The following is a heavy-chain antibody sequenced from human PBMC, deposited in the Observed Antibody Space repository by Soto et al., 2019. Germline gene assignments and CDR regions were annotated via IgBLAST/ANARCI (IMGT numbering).Heavy chain of an antibody. V-gene: IGHV3-20*01. CDR1: GFTFDDYG. Sequence: AGGSLRLSCAASGFTFDDYGMSWVRQAPGKGLEWVSGINWNGGSTGYADSVKGRFTISRDNAKNSLYLQMNSLRAEDTALYHCARTEGPYYDYIWWHHPWEAALAIWGQGTMVIVSS. D-gene: IGHD3-16*01. J-gene: IGHJ3*02. CDR2: INWNGGST. CDR3: ARTEGPYYDYIWWHHPWEAALAI.